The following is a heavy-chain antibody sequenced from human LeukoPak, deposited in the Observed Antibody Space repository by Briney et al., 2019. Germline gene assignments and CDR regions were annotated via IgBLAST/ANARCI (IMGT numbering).Heavy chain of an antibody. J-gene: IGHJ6*03. Sequence: ASVKVSCKASGYTFTGYYMHWVRQAPGQGLEWMGWINPNSGGTNYAQKFQGRVTMTRDTSISTAYMELSRLRSDDTAVYYCARVLSRRGSYMDVWGKGTTVTVSS. CDR3: ARVLSRRGSYMDV. V-gene: IGHV1-2*02. D-gene: IGHD1-26*01. CDR2: INPNSGGT. CDR1: GYTFTGYY.